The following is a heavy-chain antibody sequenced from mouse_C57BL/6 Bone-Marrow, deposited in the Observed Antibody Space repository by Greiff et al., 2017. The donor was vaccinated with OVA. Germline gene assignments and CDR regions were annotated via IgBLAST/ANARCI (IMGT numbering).Heavy chain of an antibody. CDR1: GYTFTSYW. J-gene: IGHJ1*03. Sequence: QVQLQQPGAELVKPGASVKLSCKASGYTFTSYWMHWVKQRPGQGLEWIGMIHPNSGSTNYNEKFKSKATLTVDKSSSTAYMQLSSLTSEDSAVYYCASRTYYYGRWYFDVWGTGTTVTVSS. D-gene: IGHD1-1*01. V-gene: IGHV1-64*01. CDR3: ASRTYYYGRWYFDV. CDR2: IHPNSGST.